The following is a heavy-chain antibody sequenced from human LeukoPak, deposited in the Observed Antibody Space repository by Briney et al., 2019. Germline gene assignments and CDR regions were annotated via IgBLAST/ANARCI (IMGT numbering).Heavy chain of an antibody. J-gene: IGHJ4*02. CDR2: INTDGSST. CDR1: GFTFISYW. Sequence: PGGSLRLSCAASGFTFISYWMHWVRQAPGKGLVWVSRINTDGSSTSYADSVKGRFTISRDNAKNTLYLQMNSLRAEDTAAYYCARTVPGYFFDYWGQGTLVTVSS. CDR3: ARTVPGYFFDY. V-gene: IGHV3-74*01. D-gene: IGHD3-10*01.